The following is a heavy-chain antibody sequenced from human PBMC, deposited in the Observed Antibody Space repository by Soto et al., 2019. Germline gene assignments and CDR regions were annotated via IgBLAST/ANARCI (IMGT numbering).Heavy chain of an antibody. CDR2: IMPIFGTA. CDR3: ASGYCSSSSCYREDYYYYGMDV. V-gene: IGHV1-69*01. J-gene: IGHJ6*02. Sequence: QVQLVQSGAEVKKPGSSVKDSCKASGGTFSSYAINWVRQAPGQGLEWMGGIMPIFGTANYAQKFQDRVTITADESTSTAYMELSSLRSEDTAVYYCASGYCSSSSCYREDYYYYGMDVWGQGTTVTVSS. CDR1: GGTFSSYA. D-gene: IGHD2-2*02.